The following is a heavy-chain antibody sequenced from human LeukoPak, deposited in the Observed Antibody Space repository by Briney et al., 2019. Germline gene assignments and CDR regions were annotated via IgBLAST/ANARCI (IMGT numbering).Heavy chain of an antibody. CDR3: ARDRGVGATTDC. J-gene: IGHJ4*02. V-gene: IGHV1-69*04. D-gene: IGHD1-26*01. CDR1: GGTFSSYA. Sequence: SVKVSCKASGGTFSSYAISWVRQAPGQGLEWMGRIIPILGIANYAQKFQGRVTITADKSTSTAYMELSSLRSEDTAVYYCARDRGVGATTDCWGQGTLVTVSS. CDR2: IIPILGIA.